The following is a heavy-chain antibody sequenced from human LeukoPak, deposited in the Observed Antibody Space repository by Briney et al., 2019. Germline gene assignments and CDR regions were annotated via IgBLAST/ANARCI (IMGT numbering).Heavy chain of an antibody. Sequence: GGSLRLSCVASGFTFSNYAIHWVRQATGKGLEWVAVISHDRSNAYYADSVKGRFTISRDNAKNSLYLQMNSLRAEDTAVYYCARAGYSYGNYWGQGTLVTVSS. V-gene: IGHV3-30-3*01. CDR3: ARAGYSYGNY. J-gene: IGHJ4*02. CDR1: GFTFSNYA. D-gene: IGHD5-18*01. CDR2: ISHDRSNA.